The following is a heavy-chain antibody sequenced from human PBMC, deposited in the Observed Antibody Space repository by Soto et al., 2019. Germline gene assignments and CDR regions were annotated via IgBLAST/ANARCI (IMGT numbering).Heavy chain of an antibody. J-gene: IGHJ4*02. V-gene: IGHV3-23*01. CDR1: GFTFSSYA. D-gene: IGHD2-15*01. CDR2: ISGSGGST. CDR3: AKGFFSEGIVVVVAATTTFDY. Sequence: GGSLRLSCAASGFTFSSYAMSWVRQAPGKGLEWVSAISGSGGSTYYADSVKGRFTISRDNSKNTLYLQMNSLRAEDTAVYYCAKGFFSEGIVVVVAATTTFDYWGQGTLVTVSS.